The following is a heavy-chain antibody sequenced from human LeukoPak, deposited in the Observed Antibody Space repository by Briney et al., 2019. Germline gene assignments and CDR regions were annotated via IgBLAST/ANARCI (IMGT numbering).Heavy chain of an antibody. J-gene: IGHJ4*02. CDR1: GFTFSCCA. CDR2: ITDSGDRT. V-gene: IGHV3-23*01. Sequence: PGGSLRLSCTVSGFTFSCCAMSWVRQAPGKGLQWVSAITDSGDRTYYADSVKGRFTISRDNSKNTLYLQMNNVRADDTAIYYCAKSGPFDSWGQGTLVTVSS. CDR3: AKSGPFDS.